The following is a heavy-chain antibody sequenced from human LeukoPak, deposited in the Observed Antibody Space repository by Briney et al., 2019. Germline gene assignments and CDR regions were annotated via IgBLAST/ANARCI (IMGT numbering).Heavy chain of an antibody. J-gene: IGHJ4*02. V-gene: IGHV4-39*01. Sequence: SETLSLTCTVSGGSTSSSNCLWGWIRQPPGMGLEWIASIHCGGSTYYNPSLKSRVTISVDTSKSQFSLKLSSVTAADTAVYYCAQNQVHPLHFDSWGQGTLVTVSS. CDR3: AQNQVHPLHFDS. CDR2: IHCGGST. CDR1: GGSTSSSNCL. D-gene: IGHD1-1*01.